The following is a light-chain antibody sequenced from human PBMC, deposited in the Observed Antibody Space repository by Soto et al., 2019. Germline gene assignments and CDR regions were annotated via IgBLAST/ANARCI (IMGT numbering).Light chain of an antibody. CDR2: AAS. CDR3: QQSYSTPWT. Sequence: DIPMTQSPSSLSASVGDRVTITCRASQSISSYLNWYQQKPGKATKLLIYAASSLQSGVPSRFSGSGSGTDFTLTISSLQPEDFATYYCQQSYSTPWTFGQGTKVEIK. V-gene: IGKV1-39*01. J-gene: IGKJ1*01. CDR1: QSISSY.